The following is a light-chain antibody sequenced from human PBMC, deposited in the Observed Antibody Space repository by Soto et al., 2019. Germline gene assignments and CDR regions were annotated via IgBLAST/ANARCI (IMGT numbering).Light chain of an antibody. CDR2: DAT. CDR3: QQYNGYSTWT. Sequence: DSQMTQSPSTLSASVGDRVTSTCRASQSISRWLAWYQQKPGKAPKVLIWDATTLQRGVPSRFSGSGSGTEFTLTISSLQPDDFATYYCQQYNGYSTWTFGQGTKVDIK. CDR1: QSISRW. V-gene: IGKV1-5*01. J-gene: IGKJ1*01.